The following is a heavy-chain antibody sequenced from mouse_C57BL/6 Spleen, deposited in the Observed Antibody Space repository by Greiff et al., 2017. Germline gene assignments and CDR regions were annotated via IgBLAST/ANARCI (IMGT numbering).Heavy chain of an antibody. J-gene: IGHJ2*01. V-gene: IGHV5-17*01. D-gene: IGHD1-1*01. Sequence: EVKLVESGGGLVKPGGSLKLSCAASGFTFSDYGMHWVRQAPEKGLEWVAYISSGSSTIYYADTVKGRFTISRDNATNTLFLQLTSLRSEDTAMYYCARGGYGRSILFGYWGQGTTLTVSS. CDR1: GFTFSDYG. CDR2: ISSGSSTI. CDR3: ARGGYGRSILFGY.